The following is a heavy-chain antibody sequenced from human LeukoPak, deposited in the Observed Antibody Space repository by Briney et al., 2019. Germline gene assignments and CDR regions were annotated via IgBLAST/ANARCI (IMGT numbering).Heavy chain of an antibody. CDR2: IYGSDDKT. J-gene: IGHJ5*02. Sequence: PGGSLRLSCVASGFTFSNYAMSWVRQAPGKGLELVSGIYGSDDKTVYGDAVKGRFTISRDNSKNTLYLQMNSLRADDTAVYYCAKEPTSITMVRGVSIWFDPWGQGTLVTVSS. CDR3: AKEPTSITMVRGVSIWFDP. D-gene: IGHD3-10*01. V-gene: IGHV3-23*01. CDR1: GFTFSNYA.